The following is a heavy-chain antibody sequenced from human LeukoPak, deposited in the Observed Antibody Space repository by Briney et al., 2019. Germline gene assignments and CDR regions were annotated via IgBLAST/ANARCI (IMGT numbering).Heavy chain of an antibody. J-gene: IGHJ3*01. D-gene: IGHD1-14*01. Sequence: GGSLRLSCVAPRITLSSYAMSWVRQAPGKGLEWVSTNTYNGVNEYYADSVKGRFTISRDNSKDTLYLQMSGLRAEDTAVYYCAKGLRGLRNRIMGDTFDLWGQGTMVAVSS. V-gene: IGHV3-23*01. CDR1: RITLSSYA. CDR3: AKGLRGLRNRIMGDTFDL. CDR2: NTYNGVNE.